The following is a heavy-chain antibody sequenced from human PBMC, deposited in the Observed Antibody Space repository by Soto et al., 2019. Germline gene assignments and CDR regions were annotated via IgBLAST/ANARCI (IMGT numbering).Heavy chain of an antibody. CDR2: IYHSGSA. CDR3: AGRSIASAGAQFDP. J-gene: IGHJ5*02. V-gene: IGHV4-4*02. CDR1: GGAITTTNW. D-gene: IGHD6-13*01. Sequence: QVQLQESGPGLVEPLGTLSLTCSVSGGAITTTNWWTWVRQPPGKGLEWIGEIYHSGSANYSPSLKSRVSMAVDKSKNEFSLRVTSVTAADTAVYFCAGRSIASAGAQFDPWGQGTLVTVSS.